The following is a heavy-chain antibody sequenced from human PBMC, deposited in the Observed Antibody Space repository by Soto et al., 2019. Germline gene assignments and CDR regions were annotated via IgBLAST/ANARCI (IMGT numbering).Heavy chain of an antibody. J-gene: IGHJ4*02. CDR3: ARLGIQKMDDY. V-gene: IGHV4-39*01. CDR2: IYYSGST. Sequence: QLQLQESGPGLVKPSETLSLTCTVSGGSISSSSYYWGWIRQPPGKGLEWIGSIYYSGSTYYNPSLKSRVTISVDTSKNQFSLKLSSVTAADTAVYYCARLGIQKMDDYWGQGTLVTVSS. CDR1: GGSISSSSYY. D-gene: IGHD5-18*01.